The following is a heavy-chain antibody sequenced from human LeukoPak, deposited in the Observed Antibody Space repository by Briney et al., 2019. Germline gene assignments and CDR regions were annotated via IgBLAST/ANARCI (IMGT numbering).Heavy chain of an antibody. J-gene: IGHJ6*03. CDR3: ARVRGFGADYYYYYMDV. CDR1: GGSFSGYY. V-gene: IGHV4-34*01. Sequence: PSETLSLTCAVYGGSFSGYYWSWIRQPPGKGLEWIGEVHHSGSTNYNPSLKSRVIISVDMSKNQFSLKLSSVTAADTAVYYCARVRGFGADYYYYYMDVWGKGTTVIVSS. CDR2: VHHSGST. D-gene: IGHD3-10*01.